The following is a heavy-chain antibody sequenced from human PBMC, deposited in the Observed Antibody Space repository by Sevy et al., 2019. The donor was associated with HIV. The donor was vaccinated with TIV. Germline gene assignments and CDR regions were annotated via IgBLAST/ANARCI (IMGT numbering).Heavy chain of an antibody. J-gene: IGHJ6*02. V-gene: IGHV4-4*07. CDR1: GGSISSYY. CDR2: IYTSGST. CDR3: ARTDRAAAQDGMDV. Sequence: SETLSLTCTVSGGSISSYYWSWIRQPAGKGLEWIGRIYTSGSTNYNPSLKSRVTMSVDTSKNQFSLKLSCVTAADTAVYYCARTDRAAAQDGMDVWGQGTTVTVSS. D-gene: IGHD6-13*01.